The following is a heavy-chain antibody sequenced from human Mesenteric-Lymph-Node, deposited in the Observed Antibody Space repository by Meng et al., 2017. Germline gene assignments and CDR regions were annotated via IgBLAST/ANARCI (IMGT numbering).Heavy chain of an antibody. J-gene: IGHJ4*02. CDR1: RSTW. Sequence: QVQLQESGPGLVKPSGTLSLSRSTWSSWVRPPPGKGLEWIGEIYHSGSTNYNPSLKSRVTISVDKSKNQFSLKLSSVTAADTAVYYCARFQRGAVYSSSWWGFDYWGQGTLVTVSS. V-gene: IGHV4-4*02. CDR3: ARFQRGAVYSSSWWGFDY. D-gene: IGHD6-13*01. CDR2: IYHSGST.